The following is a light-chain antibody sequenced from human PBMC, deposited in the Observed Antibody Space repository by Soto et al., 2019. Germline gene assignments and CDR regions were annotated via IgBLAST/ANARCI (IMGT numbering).Light chain of an antibody. CDR1: SSDVGSYNR. CDR2: EVN. Sequence: QSALTQPPSVSGSPGQSVAISCTGTSSDVGSYNRVSWYQQSPGTAPKLMIYEVNNRPAGVPDRFSGSKSGNTASLTISGRQAEDEADYYCSSYTSSSSYVFGTGTKLTVL. CDR3: SSYTSSSSYV. V-gene: IGLV2-18*02. J-gene: IGLJ1*01.